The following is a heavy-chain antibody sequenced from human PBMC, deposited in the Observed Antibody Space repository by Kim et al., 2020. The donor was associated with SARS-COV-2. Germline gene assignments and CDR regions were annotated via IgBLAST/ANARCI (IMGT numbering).Heavy chain of an antibody. CDR2: IRSKAYGGTT. Sequence: GGSLRLSCTASGFTFGDYAMSWVRQAPGKGLEWVGFIRSKAYGGTTEYAASVKGRFTISRDDSKSIAYLQMNSLKTEDTAVYYCTRGRSSWYSSGFPGDYWGQGTLVTVSS. J-gene: IGHJ4*02. CDR1: GFTFGDYA. CDR3: TRGRSSWYSSGFPGDY. D-gene: IGHD6-19*01. V-gene: IGHV3-49*04.